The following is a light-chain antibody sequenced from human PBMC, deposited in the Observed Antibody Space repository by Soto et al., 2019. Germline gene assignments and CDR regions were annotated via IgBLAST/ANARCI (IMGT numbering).Light chain of an antibody. CDR3: QQRSNWPPT. Sequence: EIVMTQSPATLSVSPGERATFSCRASQSVNTNLAWYQLKPGQAPRLLVYGASIRATGIPARFSGSGSGTDFTLTISSLEPEDFAVYYCQQRSNWPPTFGPGTKVDIK. J-gene: IGKJ3*01. CDR1: QSVNTN. CDR2: GAS. V-gene: IGKV3-11*01.